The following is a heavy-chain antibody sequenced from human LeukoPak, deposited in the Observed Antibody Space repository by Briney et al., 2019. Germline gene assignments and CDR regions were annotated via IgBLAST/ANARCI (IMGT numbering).Heavy chain of an antibody. V-gene: IGHV4-59*01. D-gene: IGHD3-22*01. CDR3: ARATRSYDSSGYYFLDC. Sequence: SETLSLTCTVSGAYIRSYDWNWLRQPPGKGLEWIGYINYSGSTNSNPSLKSRATISMDTSKHHFSLKLSSVTAADTAVYYCARATRSYDSSGYYFLDCWRQGTLVTVSS. CDR2: INYSGST. CDR1: GAYIRSYD. J-gene: IGHJ4*02.